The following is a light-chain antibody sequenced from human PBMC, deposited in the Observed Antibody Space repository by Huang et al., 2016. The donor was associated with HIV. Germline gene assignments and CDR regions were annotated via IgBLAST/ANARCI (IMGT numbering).Light chain of an antibody. Sequence: ETVMTQSTATLSVYPGESVTLTCRASNSVTTNLARYQHKPGQAPRLLIYGASTRATGIPARFSGSGSLTEVTLTISSLQSEDFAVYYCQQYNYWPPGETFGQGTRVEIK. CDR3: QQYNYWPPGET. J-gene: IGKJ1*01. CDR1: NSVTTN. CDR2: GAS. V-gene: IGKV3-15*01.